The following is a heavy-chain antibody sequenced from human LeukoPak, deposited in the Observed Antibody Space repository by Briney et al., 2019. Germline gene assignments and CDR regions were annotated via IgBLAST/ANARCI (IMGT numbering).Heavy chain of an antibody. CDR2: IYHTGST. CDR3: ARRTTYFGWRPSESPSCFDY. Sequence: SETLSLTCTVSGGSISSYYWSWIRRPPGKGLEWIGIIYHTGSTYYNPSLKSRATISLDTSKNQFSLKMTSGTAADTAVYYCARRTTYFGWRPSESPSCFDYWGQGTLVTVSS. D-gene: IGHD3-9*01. CDR1: GGSISSYY. J-gene: IGHJ4*02. V-gene: IGHV4-59*08.